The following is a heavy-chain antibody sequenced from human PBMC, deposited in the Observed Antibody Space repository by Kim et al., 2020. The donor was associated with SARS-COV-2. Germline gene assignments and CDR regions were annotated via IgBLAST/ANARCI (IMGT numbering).Heavy chain of an antibody. CDR1: GFTFSNYF. Sequence: GGSLRLSCAASGFTFSNYFMGWVRQTPGEGLEWVSVISDGGDNTFYADSVKGRFTISRDNSKNTVFLQMNCLRAEDTAVYYCANGPGLPPDVYYHGMDVWGQGTTVTVSS. CDR2: ISDGGDNT. V-gene: IGHV3-23*01. CDR3: ANGPGLPPDVYYHGMDV. D-gene: IGHD2-2*01. J-gene: IGHJ6*02.